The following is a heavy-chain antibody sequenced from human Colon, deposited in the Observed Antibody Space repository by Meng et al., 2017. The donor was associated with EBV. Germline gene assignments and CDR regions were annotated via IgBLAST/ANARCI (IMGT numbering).Heavy chain of an antibody. CDR3: ARVVTALWSYYFDY. Sequence: VLLHGCVPGLVQLSGTLDVTCADSGGTIRSRNCWSWVRQPFGKGLEWIGELYHSGSTNYNPSLKSRVTISVDKSKPQFSLKLSSVTAADTAVYYCARVVTALWSYYFDYWGQGTLVTVSS. CDR1: GGTIRSRNC. D-gene: IGHD2-21*02. V-gene: IGHV4-4*02. CDR2: LYHSGST. J-gene: IGHJ4*02.